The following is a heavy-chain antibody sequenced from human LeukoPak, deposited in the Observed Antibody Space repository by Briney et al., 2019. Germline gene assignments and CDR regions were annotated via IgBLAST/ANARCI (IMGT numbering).Heavy chain of an antibody. CDR3: ARADYDYGDYYWFDP. CDR1: GGSFSDYY. J-gene: IGHJ5*02. D-gene: IGHD4-17*01. Sequence: SETLSLTCAVYGGSFSDYYWSWIRQPPGKGLEWIGKINHSGSTNYNPPLKSRVTISVDTSKNQFSLKLNSVTAADTAVYYCARADYDYGDYYWFDPWGQGTLVTVSS. V-gene: IGHV4-34*01. CDR2: INHSGST.